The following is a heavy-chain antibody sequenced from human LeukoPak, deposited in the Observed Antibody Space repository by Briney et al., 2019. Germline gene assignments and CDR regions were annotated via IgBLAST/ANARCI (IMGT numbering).Heavy chain of an antibody. CDR2: TNPNSGGT. CDR3: ARGARGTWAWGD. J-gene: IGHJ4*02. V-gene: IGHV1-2*06. D-gene: IGHD3-10*01. CDR1: GYTFTGYD. Sequence: ASVKVSCKASGYTFTGYDMHWVRQGPGQGLEWMGRTNPNSGGTNYAQKFQGRVTMTRDTSVSTAYMELSRLRSDDTAMYYCARGARGTWAWGDWGQGTLVTVFS.